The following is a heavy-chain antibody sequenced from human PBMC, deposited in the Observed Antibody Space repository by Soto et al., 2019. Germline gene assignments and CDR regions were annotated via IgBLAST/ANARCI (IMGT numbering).Heavy chain of an antibody. D-gene: IGHD1-26*01. CDR3: AKCPHWELPPFDY. CDR1: GFTFSRYG. CDR2: ISYDGSNK. V-gene: IGHV3-30*18. J-gene: IGHJ4*02. Sequence: PGGSLRLSCAASGFTFSRYGMHWVRQAPGKGLEWVAVISYDGSNKYYADSVKGRFTISRDNSKNTLYLQMNSLRAEDTAVYYCAKCPHWELPPFDYWGQGTLVTVSS.